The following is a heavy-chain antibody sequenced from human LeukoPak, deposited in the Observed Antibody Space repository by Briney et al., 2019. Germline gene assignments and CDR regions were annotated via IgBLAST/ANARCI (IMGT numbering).Heavy chain of an antibody. V-gene: IGHV4-34*01. Sequence: SETLSLTCAVYGGSFSGYYWSWIRQPPGKGLEWIGEINHSGSTNYNSSLKSRVTISVDTSKNQFSLKLSSVTAADTAVYYCARGQLLRFLEWLFPDYFDYWGQGTLVTVSS. D-gene: IGHD3-3*01. CDR2: INHSGST. J-gene: IGHJ4*02. CDR1: GGSFSGYY. CDR3: ARGQLLRFLEWLFPDYFDY.